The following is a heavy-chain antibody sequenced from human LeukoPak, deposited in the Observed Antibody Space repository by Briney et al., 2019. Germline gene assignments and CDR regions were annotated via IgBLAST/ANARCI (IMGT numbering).Heavy chain of an antibody. V-gene: IGHV4-4*02. J-gene: IGHJ4*02. CDR3: ARGFYGGNSAVGY. CDR1: GGSISSSNW. D-gene: IGHD4-23*01. Sequence: SETLSLTCAVSGGSISSSNWWSWVRQPPGKGLEWIGEIYHSGSTNYNPSLKSRVTISVDKSKNQFSLKLSSVTAADTAVYYCARGFYGGNSAVGYWGQGTLVTVSS. CDR2: IYHSGST.